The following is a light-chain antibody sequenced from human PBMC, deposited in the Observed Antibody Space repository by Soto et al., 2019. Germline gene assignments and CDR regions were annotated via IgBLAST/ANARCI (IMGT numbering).Light chain of an antibody. CDR1: SSNIGSNT. CDR2: IDH. CDR3: ATWDDDLSAAV. V-gene: IGLV1-44*01. Sequence: QAVVTQPPSASGTPGQSVTVSCSGSSSNIGSNTVTWYQQLPGTAPKLLIYIDHNRPSGIPDRFSGSKSGTSASLAISGLQSEDEADYYCATWDDDLSAAVFGGGTQLTVL. J-gene: IGLJ7*01.